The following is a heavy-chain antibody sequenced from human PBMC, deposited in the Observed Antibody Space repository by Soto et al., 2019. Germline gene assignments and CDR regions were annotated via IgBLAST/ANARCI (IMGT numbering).Heavy chain of an antibody. CDR2: IGTAGDT. CDR3: ASSRRQLVRGRPYYYYGMDV. D-gene: IGHD6-13*01. CDR1: GFTFSSYD. Sequence: SLRLSCAASGFTFSSYDMHWVRQATGKGLEWVSAIGTAGDTYYPGSVKGRFTISRENAKNSLYLQMNSLRAGDTAVYYCASSRRQLVRGRPYYYYGMDVWGQGTTVTVSS. V-gene: IGHV3-13*01. J-gene: IGHJ6*02.